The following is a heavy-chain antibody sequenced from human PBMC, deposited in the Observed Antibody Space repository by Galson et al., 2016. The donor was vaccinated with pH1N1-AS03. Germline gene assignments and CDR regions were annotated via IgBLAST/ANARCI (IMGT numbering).Heavy chain of an antibody. Sequence: SVKVSCKASGDTLRSHTINWVRQAPGQGLEWMGRINPMVGITDYAQNIQGRVTITADKSTNTAYMELSSLRSEDTAIYYCARVSGEDSGGSYNGASAMDVWGQGTTVIVS. V-gene: IGHV1-69*02. CDR2: INPMVGIT. J-gene: IGHJ6*02. D-gene: IGHD2-15*01. CDR3: ARVSGEDSGGSYNGASAMDV. CDR1: GDTLRSHT.